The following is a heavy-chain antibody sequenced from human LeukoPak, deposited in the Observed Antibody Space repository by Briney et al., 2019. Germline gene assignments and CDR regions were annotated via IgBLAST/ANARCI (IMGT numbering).Heavy chain of an antibody. CDR2: IYPADYDN. D-gene: IGHD3-10*01. CDR3: ARQSRDGSKTRGYYFDY. CDR1: GYIFTNYW. V-gene: IGHV5-51*01. J-gene: IGHJ4*02. Sequence: PGKSLKISCQASGYIFTNYWIGWVRPIPGKGLESRGLIYPADYDNTYGPSFQGQVTISADTSISTVSLQWSSLKASDTAIHYCARQSRDGSKTRGYYFDYWGQGALVTVSS.